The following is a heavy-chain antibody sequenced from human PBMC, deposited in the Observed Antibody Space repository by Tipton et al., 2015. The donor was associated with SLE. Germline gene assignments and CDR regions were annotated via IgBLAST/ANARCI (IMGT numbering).Heavy chain of an antibody. CDR1: GFTFSSYG. J-gene: IGHJ4*02. V-gene: IGHV3-33*01. D-gene: IGHD3-3*01. CDR2: IWYDGSNK. Sequence: SLRLSCAASGFTFSSYGMHWVRQAPGKGLERVAVIWYDGSNKYYADSVKGRFTISRDNSKNTLYLQMNSLRAEDTAVYYCARVAPRNYDFWSGYPDYWGQGTLVTVSS. CDR3: ARVAPRNYDFWSGYPDY.